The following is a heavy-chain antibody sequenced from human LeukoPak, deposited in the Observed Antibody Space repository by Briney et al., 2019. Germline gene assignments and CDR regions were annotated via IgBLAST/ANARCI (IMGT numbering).Heavy chain of an antibody. J-gene: IGHJ5*02. V-gene: IGHV4-61*01. CDR3: ARDDVPYSA. D-gene: IGHD2-15*01. CDR2: IYYSGGT. CDR1: GGPVSSGSFY. Sequence: PSETLSLTCTVSGGPVSSGSFYWSWIRRPPGKGLEWIGYIYYSGGTKYNPSLNSRVTISIDTSNNQFSLKPNSATAADTAVYYCARDDVPYSAWGQGTLVTVSS.